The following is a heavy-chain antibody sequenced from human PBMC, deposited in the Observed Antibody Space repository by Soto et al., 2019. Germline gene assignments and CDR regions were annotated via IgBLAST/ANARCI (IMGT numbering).Heavy chain of an antibody. CDR2: ISSSSSYI. Sequence: GGSLRLSCAASGFTFSSYGMNWVRQAPGKGLEWVSSISSSSSYIYYGDSVKGRFTISRDNAKNSLYLQMNSLRAEDTATYYCARVHYYDSSGFYLWGQGTLVTVSS. D-gene: IGHD3-22*01. J-gene: IGHJ4*02. CDR3: ARVHYYDSSGFYL. CDR1: GFTFSSYG. V-gene: IGHV3-21*01.